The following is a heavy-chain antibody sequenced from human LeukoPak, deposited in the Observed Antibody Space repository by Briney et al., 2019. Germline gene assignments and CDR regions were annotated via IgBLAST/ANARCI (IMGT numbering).Heavy chain of an antibody. CDR2: IYYSGST. CDR1: GGSISSSSYY. J-gene: IGHJ4*02. V-gene: IGHV4-39*07. Sequence: SETLSLTCTVSGGSISSSSYYWGWIRQPPGKGLEWIGSIYYSGSTYYNPSLKSRVTISVDTSKNQFSLKLSSVTAADPAVYYWASQVRVVTAQSTPYYFDYWGQGTLVTVSS. D-gene: IGHD2-21*02. CDR3: ASQVRVVTAQSTPYYFDY.